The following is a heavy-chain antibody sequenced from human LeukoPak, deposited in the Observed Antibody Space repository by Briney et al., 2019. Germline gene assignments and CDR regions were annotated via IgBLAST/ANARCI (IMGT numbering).Heavy chain of an antibody. V-gene: IGHV3-30*14. CDR2: ISYDGSNK. D-gene: IGHD3-3*01. CDR3: ASGRGLGVASPYFDY. Sequence: GGSLRLSCAASGFTFSSYAMHWVRQAPGKGLEWVAVISYDGSNKYYADSVKGRFTISRDNSKNIVSLQMNNLRAEDTAVYYCASGRGLGVASPYFDYWGQGTLVTVSS. CDR1: GFTFSSYA. J-gene: IGHJ4*02.